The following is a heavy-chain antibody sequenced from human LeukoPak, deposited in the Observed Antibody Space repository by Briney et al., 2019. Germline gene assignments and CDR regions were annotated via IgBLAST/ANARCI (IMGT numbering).Heavy chain of an antibody. CDR2: INHSGST. V-gene: IGHV4-34*01. CDR1: GGSFSGYY. Sequence: PSETLSLTCAVYGGSFSGYYWSWIRQPPGKGLERIGEINHSGSTNYNPSLKSRVTISVDTSKNQFSLKLSSVTAADTAVYYCARVGYYDILTGYYYYYGMDVWGKGTTVTVSS. D-gene: IGHD3-9*01. J-gene: IGHJ6*04. CDR3: ARVGYYDILTGYYYYYGMDV.